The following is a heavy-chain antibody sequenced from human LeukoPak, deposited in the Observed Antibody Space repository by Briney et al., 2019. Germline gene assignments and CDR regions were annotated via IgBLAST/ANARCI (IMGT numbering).Heavy chain of an antibody. D-gene: IGHD3-22*01. CDR1: GFTVSSNY. J-gene: IGHJ4*02. CDR2: IYSGGST. Sequence: PGGSLRLSCAASGFTVSSNYMSWVRQAPGKGLEWVSVIYSGGSTYYAGSVKGRFTISRDNSKNTLYLQMNSLRAEDTAVYYCARPGDSSGTPFDYWGQGTLVTVSS. V-gene: IGHV3-53*01. CDR3: ARPGDSSGTPFDY.